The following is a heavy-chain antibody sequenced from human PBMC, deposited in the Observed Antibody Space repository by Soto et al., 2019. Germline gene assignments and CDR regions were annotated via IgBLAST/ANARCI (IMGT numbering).Heavy chain of an antibody. CDR1: GASISSGDYY. CDR3: ATKITIFGVVNSPGWFDP. D-gene: IGHD3-3*01. Sequence: LSLTCTVSGASISSGDYYWSWIRQHPGGGLEWIGYSYYSGSTHYNTSLSSRITISVDTSKNQFSLRLSSVTAADTAVYYCATKITIFGVVNSPGWFDPWGQGTLVTVSS. V-gene: IGHV4-31*03. J-gene: IGHJ5*02. CDR2: SYYSGST.